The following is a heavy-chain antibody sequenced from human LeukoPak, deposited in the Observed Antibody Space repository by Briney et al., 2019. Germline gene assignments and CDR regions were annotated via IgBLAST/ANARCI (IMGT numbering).Heavy chain of an antibody. CDR1: GYTFTGYY. CDR3: AKGDYYYDSSGYYPTLLGY. CDR2: INPNSGGT. V-gene: IGHV1-2*06. Sequence: ASVKVSCKASGYTFTGYYMHWVRQAPGQGLEWMGRINPNSGGTNYAQKFQGRVTMTRDTSISTAYMELSRLRSDDTAVYYCAKGDYYYDSSGYYPTLLGYWGQGTLVTVSS. D-gene: IGHD3-22*01. J-gene: IGHJ4*02.